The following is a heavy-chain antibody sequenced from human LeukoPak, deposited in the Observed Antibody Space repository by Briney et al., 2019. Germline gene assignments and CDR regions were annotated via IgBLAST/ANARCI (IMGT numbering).Heavy chain of an antibody. CDR2: IKQDGSDK. J-gene: IGHJ4*02. D-gene: IGHD2-2*02. CDR1: GFTFSGYW. Sequence: GGSLRVSCAASGFTFSGYWMNWVRQAPGRGLEWVANIKQDGSDKYYVDSVKGRFTISRDNAKNSLYLQMNSLRAEDTALYYCAIRSFLYPHFDYWGQGTLVTVSS. CDR3: AIRSFLYPHFDY. V-gene: IGHV3-7*03.